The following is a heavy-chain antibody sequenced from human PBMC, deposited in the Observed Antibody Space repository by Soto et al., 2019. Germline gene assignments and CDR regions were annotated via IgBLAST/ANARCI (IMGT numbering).Heavy chain of an antibody. D-gene: IGHD3-10*01. J-gene: IGHJ5*02. CDR3: ATWDITMVRGATDHWFDP. V-gene: IGHV1-24*01. CDR2: FDPEDGET. CDR1: GYTLTELS. Sequence: GASVKVSCKVSGYTLTELSMHWVRQAPGKGLEWMGGFDPEDGETIYAQKFQGRVTMTEDTSTDTAYMELSSLRSEDTAVYYCATWDITMVRGATDHWFDPWGQGTLVTVSS.